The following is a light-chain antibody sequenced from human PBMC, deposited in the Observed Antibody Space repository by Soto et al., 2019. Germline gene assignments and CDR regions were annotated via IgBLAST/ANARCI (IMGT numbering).Light chain of an antibody. Sequence: DIQLTQSPSFLSASVGDRVTITCRASQGTSSYLAWFQQKPGRAPKLLIYGASTLQSGVPARFSGSGSGTDFTLTINSLQPEDFATYYCQQLNSYPWTFGQGTKVDIK. J-gene: IGKJ1*01. CDR2: GAS. V-gene: IGKV1-9*01. CDR3: QQLNSYPWT. CDR1: QGTSSY.